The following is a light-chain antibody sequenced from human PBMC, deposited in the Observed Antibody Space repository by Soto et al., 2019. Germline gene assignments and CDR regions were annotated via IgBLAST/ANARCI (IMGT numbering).Light chain of an antibody. V-gene: IGLV2-23*01. Sequence: QSALTQPASVSGSPGQSITISCSDVGSFLLVSWYQQRPGKAPQLIIYEGNKRPSGISNRFSGFKSDNTASLTVSGLQAEDEADYYCCSYAGSDTFYVLGSGTKVTVL. CDR2: EGN. CDR3: CSYAGSDTFYV. CDR1: DVGSFLL. J-gene: IGLJ1*01.